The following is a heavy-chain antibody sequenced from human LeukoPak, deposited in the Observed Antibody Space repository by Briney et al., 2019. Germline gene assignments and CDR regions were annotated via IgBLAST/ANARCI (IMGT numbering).Heavy chain of an antibody. J-gene: IGHJ4*02. V-gene: IGHV3-33*01. CDR1: GFTFSSYG. D-gene: IGHD3-10*01. CDR2: IWYDGSNK. CDR3: ARDDGWFGIDY. Sequence: PGRSLRLSCAASGFTFSSYGMHRVRQAPGKGLEWVAVIWYDGSNKYYADSVKGRFTISRDNSKNTLYLQMNSLRAEDTAVYYRARDDGWFGIDYWGQGTLVTVSS.